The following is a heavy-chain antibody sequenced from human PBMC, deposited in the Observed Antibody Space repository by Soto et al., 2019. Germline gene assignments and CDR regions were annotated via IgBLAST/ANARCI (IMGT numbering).Heavy chain of an antibody. CDR1: GFTFSTYS. CDR2: ISSSSSTI. Sequence: PGGSLRLSCAASGFTFSTYSMNWVRQAPGKGLEWVSYISSSSSTIFYTDSVKGRFTVSRDNAKNSLYLQMNSLRAEDTAVYYCARNNWGIDYWGQGGLVTVSS. D-gene: IGHD7-27*01. CDR3: ARNNWGIDY. V-gene: IGHV3-48*01. J-gene: IGHJ4*02.